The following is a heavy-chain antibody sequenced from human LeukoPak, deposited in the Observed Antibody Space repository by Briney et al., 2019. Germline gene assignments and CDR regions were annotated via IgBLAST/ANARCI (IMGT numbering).Heavy chain of an antibody. CDR3: AKEYGNYASTYFDY. V-gene: IGHV3-23*01. CDR1: GFTFSNYA. Sequence: GGSLRLSCAASGFTFSNYAMSWVRQAPGKGLEWVSGISGSRGSTYYADSVEGRFTISRDNSKNTLYLQMNSLRADDTAIYYCAKEYGNYASTYFDYWGQGTLVTVSS. J-gene: IGHJ4*02. CDR2: ISGSRGST. D-gene: IGHD4-11*01.